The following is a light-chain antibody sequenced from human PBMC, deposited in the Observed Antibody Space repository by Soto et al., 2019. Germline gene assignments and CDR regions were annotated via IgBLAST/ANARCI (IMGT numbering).Light chain of an antibody. CDR1: ESVSRN. CDR2: DAS. J-gene: IGKJ1*01. Sequence: EVVMTQSPATLSVCPGERATLSCRASESVSRNLAWYQQKPGQAPRLLIYDASTRATGIPDRFSGGGSGTEFTLTISSLQSEDFAVYYCQQYYNWPRTFGQGTKVDNK. V-gene: IGKV3-15*01. CDR3: QQYYNWPRT.